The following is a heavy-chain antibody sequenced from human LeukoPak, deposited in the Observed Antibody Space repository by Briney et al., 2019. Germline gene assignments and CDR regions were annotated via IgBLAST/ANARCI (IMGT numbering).Heavy chain of an antibody. CDR2: ITRSGGRT. V-gene: IGHV3-23*01. J-gene: IGHJ4*02. CDR1: GFTFSSSA. D-gene: IGHD6-13*01. Sequence: GGSLRLSCTASGFTFSSSAMSWVRQAPGKGLEWVSTITRSGGRTFYADSVKGRFNISRDNSKNTLYLQTNSLRVEDTAVYYCVRDFVSSSWMGYWGQGTLVTVSS. CDR3: VRDFVSSSWMGY.